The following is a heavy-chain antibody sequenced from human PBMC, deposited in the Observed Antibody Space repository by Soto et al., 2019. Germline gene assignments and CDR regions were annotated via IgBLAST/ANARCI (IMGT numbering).Heavy chain of an antibody. CDR1: GFTFSTYW. CDR2: INGDGINT. J-gene: IGHJ5*02. CDR3: ARDGRRWS. V-gene: IGHV3-74*01. Sequence: EVQLVESGGGLVQPGGSLRLSCAASGFTFSTYWMHWVRQVPGKGLVWVSRINGDGINTNYADSVKGRFTISRDNAKNTLYLRMNSLKAEDTAVYYCARDGRRWSWGQGTLVTVSS. D-gene: IGHD2-15*01.